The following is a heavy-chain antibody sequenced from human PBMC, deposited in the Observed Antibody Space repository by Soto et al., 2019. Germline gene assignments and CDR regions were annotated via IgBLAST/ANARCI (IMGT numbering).Heavy chain of an antibody. J-gene: IGHJ3*02. V-gene: IGHV1-3*01. D-gene: IGHD5-12*01. CDR1: GYTFTSYA. Sequence: ASVKVSCKASGYTFTSYAMHWVRQAPGQRLEWMGWINAGNGNTKYSQKFQGRVTITRDTSASTAYMELSSLRSEDTAVYYCARDPSRYPPPGYTLNDAFDIWGQRTMVTVSS. CDR2: INAGNGNT. CDR3: ARDPSRYPPPGYTLNDAFDI.